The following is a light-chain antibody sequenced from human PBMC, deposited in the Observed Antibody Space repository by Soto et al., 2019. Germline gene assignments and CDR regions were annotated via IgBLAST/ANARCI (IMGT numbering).Light chain of an antibody. CDR2: GAS. Sequence: EIVLTQSPGTLSLSPGERATLSCRASQSVSSYYLAWYQQKPGQAPRLLIYGASARATGIPDRFSGSGSGEDFTLTINRLEPEDFAVYYCQQYGSSPRTFGQGTKVDIK. J-gene: IGKJ1*01. V-gene: IGKV3-20*01. CDR3: QQYGSSPRT. CDR1: QSVSSYY.